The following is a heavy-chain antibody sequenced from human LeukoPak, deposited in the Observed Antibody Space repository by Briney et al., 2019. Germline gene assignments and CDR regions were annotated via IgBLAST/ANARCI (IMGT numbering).Heavy chain of an antibody. CDR1: GSSIRTYTH. CDR2: IHHTGNT. Sequence: PSETLSLTCTVSGSSIRTYTHWGWIRQPPGKGLEWIASIHHTGNTYYNPSLESRVTISIDTSKNQFSLKLSSVTAADTAVYYCARNWLHNYYCYYMDVWGKGTTVTISS. CDR3: ARNWLHNYYCYYMDV. V-gene: IGHV4-38-2*02. D-gene: IGHD5-18*01. J-gene: IGHJ6*03.